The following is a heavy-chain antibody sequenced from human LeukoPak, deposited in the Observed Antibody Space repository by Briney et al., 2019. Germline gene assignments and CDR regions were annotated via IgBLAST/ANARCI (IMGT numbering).Heavy chain of an antibody. CDR2: INPNSGGT. Sequence: ASVKVSYKASGYTFTGYYMHWVRQAPGQGLEWMGWINPNSGGTNYAQKFQGRVTMTRDTSVTTAHMELSSLRSDDTAVYYCAREDYAGNYMDVWGKGTTVTISS. V-gene: IGHV1-2*02. D-gene: IGHD4-23*01. CDR3: AREDYAGNYMDV. J-gene: IGHJ6*03. CDR1: GYTFTGYY.